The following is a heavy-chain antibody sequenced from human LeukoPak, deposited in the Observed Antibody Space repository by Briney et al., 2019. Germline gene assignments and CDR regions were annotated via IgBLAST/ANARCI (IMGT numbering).Heavy chain of an antibody. D-gene: IGHD2-21*02. V-gene: IGHV3-23*01. CDR2: ISGSGGST. CDR1: GFTFSSYA. CDR3: AKVNHIVVVTALYFDY. Sequence: RGSLRLSCAASGFTFSSYAMSWVRQAPGKGLEWVSAISGSGGSTYYADSVKGRFTISRDNSKNTLYLQMNSLRAEDTAVYYCAKVNHIVVVTALYFDYWGQGTLVTVSS. J-gene: IGHJ4*02.